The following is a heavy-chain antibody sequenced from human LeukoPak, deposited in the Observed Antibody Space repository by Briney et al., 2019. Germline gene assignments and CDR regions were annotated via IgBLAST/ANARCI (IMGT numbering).Heavy chain of an antibody. V-gene: IGHV3-9*01. Sequence: GGSLRLSCAASGFTFDDYATHWVRQAPGKGLEWVSGISWNSGSIGYADSVKGRFTISRDNAKNSLYLQMNSLRAEDTALYYCAKDISWGSPGDAAFDIWGQGTMVTVSS. CDR2: ISWNSGSI. CDR3: AKDISWGSPGDAAFDI. CDR1: GFTFDDYA. D-gene: IGHD3-10*01. J-gene: IGHJ3*02.